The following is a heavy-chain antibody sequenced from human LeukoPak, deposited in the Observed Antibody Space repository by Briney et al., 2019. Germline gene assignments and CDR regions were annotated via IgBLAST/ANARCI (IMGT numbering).Heavy chain of an antibody. D-gene: IGHD2-15*01. CDR2: TYYRSKWYN. J-gene: IGHJ6*04. V-gene: IGHV6-1*01. Sequence: SQTLSLTCAISGDSVSSNSAAWNWIRQSPSRGLEWLGRTYYRSKWYNDYAVSVKSRITINADTSKNQFSLQMNSVTPEDTAVYYCARDQRYCSGGSCWGPLGDVWGKGTTVTVSS. CDR1: GDSVSSNSAA. CDR3: ARDQRYCSGGSCWGPLGDV.